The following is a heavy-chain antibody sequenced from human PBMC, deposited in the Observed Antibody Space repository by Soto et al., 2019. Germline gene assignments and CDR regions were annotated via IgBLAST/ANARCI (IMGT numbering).Heavy chain of an antibody. D-gene: IGHD3-10*01. CDR3: AKGRGWNYYYGMDV. J-gene: IGHJ6*02. CDR2: ISGADGST. V-gene: IGHV3-23*01. CDR1: GLTFSSDA. Sequence: GSLRLSCAASGLTFSSDAMSWVRQAPGKGLEWVSSISGADGSTYYADSLKGRFTLSRDHSKNTLYLQMDSLRAEDTAVYYCAKGRGWNYYYGMDVWGQGTTVTVSS.